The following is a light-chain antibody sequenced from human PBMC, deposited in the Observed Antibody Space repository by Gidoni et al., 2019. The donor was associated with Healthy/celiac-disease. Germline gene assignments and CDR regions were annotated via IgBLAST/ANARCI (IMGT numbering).Light chain of an antibody. CDR3: SSYTSSSTIGV. V-gene: IGLV2-14*01. CDR2: EVS. J-gene: IGLJ1*01. Sequence: QSALTQPAPVSGSPAQSLTIPCTGTSSDVGGYNYVSWYQQHPGKAPKHMMYEVSNRPSGVPDRFSGSKSGNTASLTITGLQAEEEADDYCSSYTSSSTIGVFGSGTKVTVL. CDR1: SSDVGGYNY.